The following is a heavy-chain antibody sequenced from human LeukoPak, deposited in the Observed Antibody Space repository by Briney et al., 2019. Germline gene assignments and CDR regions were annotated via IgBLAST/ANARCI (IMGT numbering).Heavy chain of an antibody. V-gene: IGHV4-59*12. CDR3: ARGRGITIFGVVIIDHNWFDP. CDR1: GGSISTFY. J-gene: IGHJ5*02. CDR2: IYYSGST. Sequence: SETLSLTCTVSGGSISTFYWSWIRQSPGKGLEWIGYIYYSGSTNYNPSLKSRVTISVDTSKNQFSLKLSSVTAADTAVYYCARGRGITIFGVVIIDHNWFDPWGQGTLVTVSS. D-gene: IGHD3-3*01.